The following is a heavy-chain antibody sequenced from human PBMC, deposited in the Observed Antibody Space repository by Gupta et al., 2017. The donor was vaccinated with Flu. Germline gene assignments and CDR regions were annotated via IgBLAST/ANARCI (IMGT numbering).Heavy chain of an antibody. CDR2: VSYDASSK. V-gene: IGHV3-30-3*01. D-gene: IGHD2-2*01. CDR1: SYA. J-gene: IGHJ4*02. Sequence: SYAMHGVRQAAGKGLQWVASVSYDASSKHYFDSVKGRFSISRDNSKNTLYMEMTSLRAEDTAVYYCSRAYCSSPTCFIQYWGQGTLVTVSS. CDR3: SRAYCSSPTCFIQY.